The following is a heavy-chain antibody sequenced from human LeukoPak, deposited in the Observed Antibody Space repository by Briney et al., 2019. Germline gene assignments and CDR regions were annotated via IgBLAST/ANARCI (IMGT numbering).Heavy chain of an antibody. CDR1: GGSISSGGYS. Sequence: SETLSLTCAVSGGSISSGGYSWSWIRQPPGKGLEWIGYIYHSGSTYYNPSLKSRVTISVDRSKNQFSLKLSSVTAADTAVYYCARAKGDHDHFDYWGQGTLVTVSS. J-gene: IGHJ4*02. CDR3: ARAKGDHDHFDY. D-gene: IGHD2-21*02. CDR2: IYHSGST. V-gene: IGHV4-30-2*01.